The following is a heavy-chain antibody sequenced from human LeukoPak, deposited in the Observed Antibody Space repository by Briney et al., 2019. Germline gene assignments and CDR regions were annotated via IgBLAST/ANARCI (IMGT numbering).Heavy chain of an antibody. V-gene: IGHV2-70*11. CDR3: ARIMVREVTHAFDI. J-gene: IGHJ3*02. CDR1: GFSLSTSAMC. D-gene: IGHD3-10*01. Sequence: SGPTLVNPTQTLTLTCTFSGFSLSTSAMCVSWIRQPPGKALEWLARIDWDDDKYYSTSLKTRLTISKDTSKNQVVLTVTNMNPVDTATYYCARIMVREVTHAFDIWGQGTMVTVSS. CDR2: IDWDDDK.